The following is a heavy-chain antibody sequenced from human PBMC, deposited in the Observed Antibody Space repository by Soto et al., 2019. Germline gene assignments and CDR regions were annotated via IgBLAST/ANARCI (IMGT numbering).Heavy chain of an antibody. J-gene: IGHJ6*02. CDR2: IFSDNER. Sequence: QVTLKESGPALVKPTETLTLTCTVSGFSLTTGKMGLSWIRQPPGKALEWLAHIFSDNERSYSTSLQGRLTIYKDTSGSQVVLSMTNVDPVDTATYYCARMKVDSYQFYYAMDVWGQGTTVTVSS. D-gene: IGHD3-9*01. CDR1: GFSLTTGKMG. CDR3: ARMKVDSYQFYYAMDV. V-gene: IGHV2-26*01.